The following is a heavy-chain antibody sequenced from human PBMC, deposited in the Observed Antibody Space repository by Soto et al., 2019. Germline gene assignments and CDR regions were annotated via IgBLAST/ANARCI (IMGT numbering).Heavy chain of an antibody. CDR1: GFTFSSYS. J-gene: IGHJ4*02. CDR3: AKRDSGSGRSPPLINY. V-gene: IGHV3-23*01. D-gene: IGHD3-10*01. Sequence: QLLESGGGWVQPGGSLRLSCAASGFTFSSYSMNWVRQAPGKGLQWVATVGGGGDNIFYADSVKGRFTISRDDSQNMVFLQMNSLRPEDTAVYFCAKRDSGSGRSPPLINYWGQGTLVTVSS. CDR2: VGGGGDNI.